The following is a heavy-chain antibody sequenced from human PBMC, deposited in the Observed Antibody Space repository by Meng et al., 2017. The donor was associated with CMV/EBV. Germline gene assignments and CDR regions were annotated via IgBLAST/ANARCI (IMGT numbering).Heavy chain of an antibody. CDR1: QFTFSSSS. V-gene: IGHV3-21*01. J-gene: IGHJ4*02. CDR2: ISSSSSYI. D-gene: IGHD3-10*01. Sequence: YPASQFTFSSSSMNCVRQPPWKGLVWVSSISSSSSYIYYADSVMGRFTISRDNAKNSLYLQMNSLRAEDTAVYYCAGSFRGDSPDYWGQGTLVTVSS. CDR3: AGSFRGDSPDY.